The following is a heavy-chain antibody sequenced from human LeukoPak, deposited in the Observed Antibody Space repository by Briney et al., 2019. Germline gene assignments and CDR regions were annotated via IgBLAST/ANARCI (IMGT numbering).Heavy chain of an antibody. Sequence: GGSLRLSCAASGFTFSSYAMSWVRQAPGKGLEWVSAISGSGGSTYYADSVKGRFTISRDNSKNTLYLQMNSLRAEDTAVYYCTKDRAYSGSYFDYWGQGTLVTVSS. CDR2: ISGSGGST. CDR3: TKDRAYSGSYFDY. V-gene: IGHV3-23*01. CDR1: GFTFSSYA. D-gene: IGHD1-26*01. J-gene: IGHJ4*02.